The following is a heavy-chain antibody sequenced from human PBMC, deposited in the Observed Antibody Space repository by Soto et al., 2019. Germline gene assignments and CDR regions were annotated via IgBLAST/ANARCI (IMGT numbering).Heavy chain of an antibody. CDR2: IKQDGSEK. CDR1: GFSFSNYW. D-gene: IGHD1-1*01. CDR3: ARDWNDETNTWGDV. J-gene: IGHJ6*02. V-gene: IGHV3-7*01. Sequence: PGGSLRLSCAASGFSFSNYWMTWVRQAPGKGLEWVANIKQDGSEKHYVDSVKGRFTISRDNSENSVYLQLNSLIAEDTAVYYCARDWNDETNTWGDVWGPGTTVTVSS.